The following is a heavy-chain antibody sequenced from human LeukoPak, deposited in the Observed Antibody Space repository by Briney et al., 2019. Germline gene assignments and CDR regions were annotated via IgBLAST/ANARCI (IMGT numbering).Heavy chain of an antibody. Sequence: PGGSLRLSCAASGFTFSSYSMNWVRQAPGKGLEWVSYISSSSSSTIYYADSVKGRFTISRDNAKNSLYLQMNSLRAEDTAVYYCARDLGDYYDSSGYYPLDYWGQGTLVTVSS. CDR2: ISSSSSSTI. J-gene: IGHJ4*02. CDR3: ARDLGDYYDSSGYYPLDY. CDR1: GFTFSSYS. V-gene: IGHV3-48*04. D-gene: IGHD3-22*01.